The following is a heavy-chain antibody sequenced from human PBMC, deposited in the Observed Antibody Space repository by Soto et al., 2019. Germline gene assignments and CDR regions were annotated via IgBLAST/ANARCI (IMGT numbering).Heavy chain of an antibody. D-gene: IGHD3-22*01. J-gene: IGHJ6*02. Sequence: ASVKVSCKASGYTFTSYYMHWVRQAPGQGLEWMGIINPSGGSTSYAQKFQGRVTMTRDTFTSTVYMELSSLRSEDTAVYYCAREYYYDSSGYLVYSYYGMDVWGQGTTVTVSS. CDR3: AREYYYDSSGYLVYSYYGMDV. V-gene: IGHV1-46*01. CDR2: INPSGGST. CDR1: GYTFTSYY.